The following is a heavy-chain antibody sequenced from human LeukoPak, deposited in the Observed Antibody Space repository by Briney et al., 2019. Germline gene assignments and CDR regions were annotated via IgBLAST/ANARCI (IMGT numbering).Heavy chain of an antibody. Sequence: SVKVSCKASGYTFTIYGISWVRQAPGQGLEWMGGIIPIFGTANYAQKFQGRVTITADESTSTAYVELSSLRSQDTAVYYCARMGGGIVVVPAAILFDYWGQGTLVTVSS. D-gene: IGHD2-2*02. CDR3: ARMGGGIVVVPAAILFDY. J-gene: IGHJ4*02. CDR1: GYTFTIYG. CDR2: IIPIFGTA. V-gene: IGHV1-69*13.